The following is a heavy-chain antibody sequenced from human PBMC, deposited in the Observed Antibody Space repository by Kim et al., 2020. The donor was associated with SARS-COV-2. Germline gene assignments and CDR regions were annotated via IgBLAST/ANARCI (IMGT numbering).Heavy chain of an antibody. J-gene: IGHJ4*02. CDR2: ISYDGSNK. CDR3: ARGITMIVVVPDNGGGY. Sequence: GGSLRLSCAASGFTFSSYAMHWVRQAPGKGLEWVAVISYDGSNKYYADSVKGRFTISRDNSKNTLYLQMNSLRAEDTAVYYCARGITMIVVVPDNGGGYWGQRTLVTVSS. V-gene: IGHV3-30*04. CDR1: GFTFSSYA. D-gene: IGHD3-22*01.